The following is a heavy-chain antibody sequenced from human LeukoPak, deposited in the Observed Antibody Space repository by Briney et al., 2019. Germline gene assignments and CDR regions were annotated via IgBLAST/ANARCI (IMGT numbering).Heavy chain of an antibody. J-gene: IGHJ4*02. CDR1: GFTFSTYG. Sequence: GGSLRLSCAASGFTFSTYGMHWVRQAPGKGLEWVAVISYDGSDKYYADSVRGRFTISSDTSKNTLYLQMNSLSAEDTAVYYCAKSYSSGWYLLFDYWGQGTLVTVSS. D-gene: IGHD6-19*01. V-gene: IGHV3-30*18. CDR2: ISYDGSDK. CDR3: AKSYSSGWYLLFDY.